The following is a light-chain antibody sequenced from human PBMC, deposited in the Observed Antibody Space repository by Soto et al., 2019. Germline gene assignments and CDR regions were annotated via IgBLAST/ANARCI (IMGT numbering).Light chain of an antibody. CDR3: QVWDSSSDHPGV. Sequence: SYELTQPPSVSVAPGKTARITCGGNNIGSKSVHWYQQKPGQAPVLVIYYDSDRPSGIPERFSGSNSGNTATLTISRVEAGDEVDYYCQVWDSSSDHPGVFGTGTNVTVL. V-gene: IGLV3-21*04. CDR1: NIGSKS. J-gene: IGLJ1*01. CDR2: YDS.